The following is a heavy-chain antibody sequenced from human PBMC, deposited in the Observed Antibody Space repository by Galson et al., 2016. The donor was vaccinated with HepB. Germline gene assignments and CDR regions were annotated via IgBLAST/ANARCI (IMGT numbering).Heavy chain of an antibody. Sequence: SLRLSCAASGFTFKNFGMTWVRQAPGKGLEWVSTICGSCGDIDYADSVQGRFTISRDNAKNSLYLQMNSLRVEDTALYYCEAYCGGGSCHGVEYWGQGTLVTVSS. CDR3: EAYCGGGSCHGVEY. V-gene: IGHV3-21*01. J-gene: IGHJ4*02. CDR2: ICGSCGDI. CDR1: GFTFKNFG. D-gene: IGHD2-15*01.